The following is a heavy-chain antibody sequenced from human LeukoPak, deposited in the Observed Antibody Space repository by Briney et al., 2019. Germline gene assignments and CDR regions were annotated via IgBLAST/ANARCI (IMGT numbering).Heavy chain of an antibody. CDR2: INPDNGNT. Sequence: ASVKVSCKASGYSFTNHDMHWVRQAPGQRPEWMGYINPDNGNTKYSQEFQGRVAITRDTSASTVYMELYSLTSEDMAVYYCTLYNYWGQGTLVTVSS. CDR1: GYSFTNHD. J-gene: IGHJ4*02. V-gene: IGHV1-3*03. D-gene: IGHD2-2*02. CDR3: TLYNY.